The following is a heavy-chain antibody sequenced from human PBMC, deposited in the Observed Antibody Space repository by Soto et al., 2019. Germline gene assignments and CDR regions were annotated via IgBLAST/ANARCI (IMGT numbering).Heavy chain of an antibody. CDR2: IKGEADGGTT. J-gene: IGHJ4*02. D-gene: IGHD3-22*01. Sequence: GGSLRLSCAASGFTFSNDWMSWVRQAPGKGLEWVGRIKGEADGGTTDYAAPVKGRITISRDHSKDTLYLQMNSLKTEDTAVYYCTTGLSNGYYNFDYWGQGTPVTVSS. CDR1: GFTFSNDW. V-gene: IGHV3-15*01. CDR3: TTGLSNGYYNFDY.